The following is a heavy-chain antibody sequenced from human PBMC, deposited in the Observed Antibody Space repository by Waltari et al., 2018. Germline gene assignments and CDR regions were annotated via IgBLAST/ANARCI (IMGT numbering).Heavy chain of an antibody. D-gene: IGHD3-10*01. Sequence: EVHLAESGGGVVQPGGSLRLSCTGSGFRFGDYWMHWVRQAPGKGLEGVSRINVDGGYISYGDAVKGRFTISRDNAKNTVFLQLNSLRADDTAVYFCARKAGSRYPYGPFYYDNWGQGTLVTVSS. CDR2: INVDGGYI. CDR3: ARKAGSRYPYGPFYYDN. J-gene: IGHJ4*02. V-gene: IGHV3-74*01. CDR1: GFRFGDYW.